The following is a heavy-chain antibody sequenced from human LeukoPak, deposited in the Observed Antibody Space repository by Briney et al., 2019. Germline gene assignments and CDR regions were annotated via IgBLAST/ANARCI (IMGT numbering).Heavy chain of an antibody. CDR2: INHSGST. CDR1: DGSISNYY. J-gene: IGHJ4*02. CDR3: ARDEKSSSAGYFDY. D-gene: IGHD6-6*01. Sequence: SETLSLTCSVSDGSISNYYWSWIRQPPGKGLEWIGEINHSGSTNYNPSLKSRVTISVDTSKSQFSLKLSSVTAADTAVYYCARDEKSSSAGYFDYWGQGTLVTVSS. V-gene: IGHV4-34*01.